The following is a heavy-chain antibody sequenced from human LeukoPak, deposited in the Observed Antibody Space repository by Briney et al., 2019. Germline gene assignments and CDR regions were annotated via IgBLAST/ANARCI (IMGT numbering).Heavy chain of an antibody. V-gene: IGHV4-59*11. CDR1: GGSISSHY. Sequence: PSETLSLTCTVSGGSISSHYWSWIRQPPGKGLEWIGYIYYSGSTNYNPSLKSRVTISVDTSKNQFSLKLSSVTAADTAVYYCARAPDWYFDLWGRGTLVTVSS. CDR2: IYYSGST. J-gene: IGHJ2*01. CDR3: ARAPDWYFDL.